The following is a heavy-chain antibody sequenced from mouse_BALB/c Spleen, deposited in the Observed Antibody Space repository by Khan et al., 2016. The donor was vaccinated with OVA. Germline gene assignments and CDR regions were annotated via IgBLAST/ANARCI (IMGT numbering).Heavy chain of an antibody. CDR2: ISTGGHYT. CDR1: GFTFSTYG. D-gene: IGHD1-1*01. V-gene: IGHV5-6*01. Sequence: EVQLVESGGDLVEPGGSLKLSCAASGFTFSTYGMSWVRQTPDKRLEWVATISTGGHYTYYPASLRGRFTISRDNAKKTLYLQMTSLKSDDTAMFYCARLAYYYDSEGFAYWGQGILVTVAA. J-gene: IGHJ3*01. CDR3: ARLAYYYDSEGFAY.